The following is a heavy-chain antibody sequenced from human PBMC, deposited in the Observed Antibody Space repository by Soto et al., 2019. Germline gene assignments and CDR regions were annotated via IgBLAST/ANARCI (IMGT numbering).Heavy chain of an antibody. CDR2: IYYSGST. D-gene: IGHD3-9*01. V-gene: IGHV4-30-4*01. CDR3: ARDGGYYDILTGST. Sequence: LSLTCTVSGGSISSGDYYWSWIRQPPGKGLEWIGYIYYSGSTYYNPSLKSRVTISVDTSKNQFSLKLSSVTAADTAVYYCARDGGYYDILTGSTWGQGTLVTVSS. CDR1: GGSISSGDYY. J-gene: IGHJ4*02.